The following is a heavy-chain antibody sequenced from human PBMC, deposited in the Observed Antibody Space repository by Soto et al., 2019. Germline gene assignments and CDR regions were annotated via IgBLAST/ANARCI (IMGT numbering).Heavy chain of an antibody. J-gene: IGHJ4*02. CDR1: GYSFSTYW. Sequence: PGESLKISCQGSGYSFSTYWIGWVRQMPGKGLEWMGIIFPADSDTRYSPSFQGQVTISADKSISTAYLQWSSLKASDTAMYYCAFPYGDSLFGNCWGQGTLVTVSS. CDR2: IFPADSDT. D-gene: IGHD4-17*01. V-gene: IGHV5-51*01. CDR3: AFPYGDSLFGNC.